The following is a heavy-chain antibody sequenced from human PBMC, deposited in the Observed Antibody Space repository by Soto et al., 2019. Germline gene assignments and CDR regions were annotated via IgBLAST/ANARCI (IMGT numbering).Heavy chain of an antibody. CDR3: WGVGYYYDSSGADY. CDR1: GGSISSSNW. CDR2: IYPSGST. D-gene: IGHD3-22*01. Sequence: QVQLQESGPGLVKTSGTLSLTCAVSGGSISSSNWWSWVRQPPGKGLEWIGEIYPSGSTNYNPSLQGSGTTAITKAKNRIAPEPGFVAAVDRVESCCWGVGYYYDSSGADYCVQGTLVTVSS. V-gene: IGHV4-4*01. J-gene: IGHJ4*02.